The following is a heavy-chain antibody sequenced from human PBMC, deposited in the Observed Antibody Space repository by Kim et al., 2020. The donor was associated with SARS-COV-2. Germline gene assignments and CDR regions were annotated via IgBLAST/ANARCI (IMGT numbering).Heavy chain of an antibody. CDR2: IYYSGST. Sequence: SETLSLTCTVSGGSISSSTYYWGWIRQPPGKGLEWIGSIYYSGSTYYNSSLRSRVTISVDTSKNQFSLKLSSVTAADTAVYYCATQGFDCWGQGTLVTVSS. V-gene: IGHV4-39*01. J-gene: IGHJ4*02. CDR1: GGSISSSTYY. CDR3: ATQGFDC.